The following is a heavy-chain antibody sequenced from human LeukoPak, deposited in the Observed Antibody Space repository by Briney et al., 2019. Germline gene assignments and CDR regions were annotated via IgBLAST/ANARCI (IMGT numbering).Heavy chain of an antibody. J-gene: IGHJ6*02. CDR1: GFTFSSYD. D-gene: IGHD2-15*01. CDR2: IGTAGDT. CDR3: AREFYCSGGSCYGMDV. V-gene: IGHV3-13*01. Sequence: PGGSLRLSCAASGFTFSSYDMHWVRQATGKGLEWVSAIGTAGDTYYPGSVKGRFTISREDAKNSLYLQMNSLRAGDTAVYYCAREFYCSGGSCYGMDVWGQGTTVTVSS.